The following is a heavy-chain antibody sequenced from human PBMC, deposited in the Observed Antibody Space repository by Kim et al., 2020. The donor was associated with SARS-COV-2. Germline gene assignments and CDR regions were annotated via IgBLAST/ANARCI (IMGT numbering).Heavy chain of an antibody. J-gene: IGHJ5*02. V-gene: IGHV4-34*01. D-gene: IGHD2-2*01. CDR2: INHSGST. Sequence: SETLSLTCAVYGGSFSGYYWSWIRQPPGKGLEWIGEINHSGSTNYNPSLKSRVTISVDTSKNQFSLTLSSVTDADTAVYYCARRHIVVVPAAKNWFDPWG. CDR3: ARRHIVVVPAAKNWFDP. CDR1: GGSFSGYY.